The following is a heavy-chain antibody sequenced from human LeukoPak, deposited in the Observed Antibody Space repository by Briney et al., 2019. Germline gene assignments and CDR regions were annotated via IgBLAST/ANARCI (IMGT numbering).Heavy chain of an antibody. CDR2: ISAYNGNT. CDR3: ARGPSTGISPWSHCDY. J-gene: IGHJ4*02. Sequence: ASVKVSCKASGYTFTSYGISWVRQAPGQGLEWMGWISAYNGNTNYAQKLQGRVTMTTDTSTSTAYMELRSLRSDDTAVYYCARGPSTGISPWSHCDYWGQGTLVTVSS. CDR1: GYTFTSYG. V-gene: IGHV1-18*01. D-gene: IGHD3-3*01.